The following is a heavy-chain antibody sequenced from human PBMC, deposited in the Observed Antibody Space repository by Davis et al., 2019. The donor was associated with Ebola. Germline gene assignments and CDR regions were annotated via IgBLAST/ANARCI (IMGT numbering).Heavy chain of an antibody. CDR1: GFTFDDYA. CDR2: ISWHSVSL. V-gene: IGHV3-9*01. Sequence: SLTISCAASGFTFDDYAMHWVRQAPGKGLEWVSGISWHSVSLGYADSVKGRFTISRDNAKNSLYLQMNSLRAEDTALYYCAKDITALEDLYYNGMDVWGKGTTVTVSS. D-gene: IGHD1-1*01. CDR3: AKDITALEDLYYNGMDV. J-gene: IGHJ6*04.